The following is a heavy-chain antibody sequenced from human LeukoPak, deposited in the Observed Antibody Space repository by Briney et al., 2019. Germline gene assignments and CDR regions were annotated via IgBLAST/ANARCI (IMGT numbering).Heavy chain of an antibody. Sequence: SETLSLTCTVSGDSIHSVYYFWGWIRQPPGKGLEWIGSVYFDGDTSYSPSLKSRVIISVDTSKNQFSLNLTSVTAADTAVYYCASSPRMRGNWFDPWGQGTLVTVSS. CDR2: VYFDGDT. CDR3: ASSPRMRGNWFDP. D-gene: IGHD2-8*01. J-gene: IGHJ5*02. V-gene: IGHV4-39*07. CDR1: GDSIHSVYYF.